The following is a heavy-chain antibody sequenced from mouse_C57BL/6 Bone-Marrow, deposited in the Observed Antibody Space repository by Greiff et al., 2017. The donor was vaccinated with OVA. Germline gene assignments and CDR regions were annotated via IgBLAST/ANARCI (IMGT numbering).Heavy chain of an antibody. CDR1: GFTFTDYY. CDR2: ISNKANGYTT. CDR3: ASSYFDY. J-gene: IGHJ2*01. Sequence: EVKLVESGGGLVQPGGSLSLSCEASGFTFTDYYMSWVRQPPGKALEWLGFISNKANGYTTEYSASVKGRFTISRDTSQSILYLQMNSLEAEDSAAYDCASSYFDYWGQGTTLTVSS. V-gene: IGHV7-3*01.